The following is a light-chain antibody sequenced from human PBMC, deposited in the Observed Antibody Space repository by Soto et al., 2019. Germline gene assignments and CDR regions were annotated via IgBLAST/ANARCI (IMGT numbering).Light chain of an antibody. Sequence: IVLTQSPASLSLSPGERATLSCGASHTIASVYLAWYQHKPGLAPRLLIYDTSIRATGIPNRFTGSGSGKYFTHTISRLEPEDFAVYYSQEYDTSFTFGGGTKVEIK. CDR1: HTIASVY. CDR2: DTS. J-gene: IGKJ4*01. V-gene: IGKV3D-20*01. CDR3: QEYDTSFT.